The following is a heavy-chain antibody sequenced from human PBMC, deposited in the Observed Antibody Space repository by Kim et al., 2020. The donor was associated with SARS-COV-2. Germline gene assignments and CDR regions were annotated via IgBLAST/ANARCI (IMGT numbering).Heavy chain of an antibody. CDR2: INTDSGGP. V-gene: IGHV1-2*02. Sequence: ASVKVSCKPLGYTFTDYYIHWVRQAPGQGLEWVAWINTDSGGPNYAAKFQGRVTVTSDTSISTAYMEMRDLTPDDTAVYFCARGEKTDFWSGSPFDAWGRGSVVSV. D-gene: IGHD3-3*01. J-gene: IGHJ5*02. CDR1: GYTFTDYY. CDR3: ARGEKTDFWSGSPFDA.